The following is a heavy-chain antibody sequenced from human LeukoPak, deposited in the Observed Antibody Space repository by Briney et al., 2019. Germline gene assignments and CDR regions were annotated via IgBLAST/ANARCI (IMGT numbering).Heavy chain of an antibody. J-gene: IGHJ4*02. Sequence: PGGSLRLSCAASGFTFSSYAIHWVRQAPGKGLEWVAVISFDGTDAFYADSVKGRFTISRDNSKNTLYLQMNSLRAEDTAVYFCARRLSSIWYYDYWGQGTLVPVSS. CDR1: GFTFSSYA. CDR3: ARRLSSIWYYDY. CDR2: ISFDGTDA. V-gene: IGHV3-30*04. D-gene: IGHD6-13*01.